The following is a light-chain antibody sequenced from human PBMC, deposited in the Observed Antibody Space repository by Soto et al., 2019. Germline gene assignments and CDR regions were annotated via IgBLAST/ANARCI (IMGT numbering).Light chain of an antibody. CDR3: HQRTNWPSIT. CDR2: GAS. V-gene: IGKV3-11*02. Sequence: EIVLTQSPATLSLSPGETATLSCRASQSVSNYLAWYQHKPGQAPRLLIYGASNRATGVSARISGSGSGRDFSLTINSLEPEYSAVYYCHQRTNWPSITFGQGTRLEI. J-gene: IGKJ5*01. CDR1: QSVSNY.